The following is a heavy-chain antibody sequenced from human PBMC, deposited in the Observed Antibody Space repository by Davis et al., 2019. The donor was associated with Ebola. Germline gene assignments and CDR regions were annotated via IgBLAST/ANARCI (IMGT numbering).Heavy chain of an antibody. J-gene: IGHJ4*02. Sequence: MPSETLSLTCAVYGGSFSGYYWSWIRQPPGKGLEWIGEINHSGSTYYNPSLKSRVTISVDTSKNQFSLKLSSVTAADTAVYYCARHHARGSGYSDYWGQGTLVTVSS. V-gene: IGHV4-34*01. CDR2: INHSGST. CDR3: ARHHARGSGYSDY. D-gene: IGHD6-19*01. CDR1: GGSFSGYY.